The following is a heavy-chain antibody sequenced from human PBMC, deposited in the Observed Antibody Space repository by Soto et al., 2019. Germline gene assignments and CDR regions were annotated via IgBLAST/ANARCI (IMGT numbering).Heavy chain of an antibody. D-gene: IGHD2-15*01. CDR2: IRPNSGAT. Sequence: GASVKVSCKASGYTFTGYYMHWVRQAPGQEFDWMGWIRPNSGATEYAPEFHGRVTMTWDTSISTAYMELSGLTSDDTAVYYCARGSVASADKPSGLDVWGQGTTVTVSS. V-gene: IGHV1-2*02. J-gene: IGHJ6*02. CDR3: ARGSVASADKPSGLDV. CDR1: GYTFTGYY.